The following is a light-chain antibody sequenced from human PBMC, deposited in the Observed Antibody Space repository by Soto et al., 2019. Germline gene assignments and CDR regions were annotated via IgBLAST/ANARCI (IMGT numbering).Light chain of an antibody. V-gene: IGKV1-5*03. CDR1: QTISSM. CDR2: KAS. CDR3: QQYSSYSPYT. Sequence: DIQMTQSPSTLSAAVGDRVTITCRASQTISSMLAWYQQKPGKAPRLLIYKASNLENGVPSRFSGSGSGTEFTLTISSLQPADFATYYCQQYSSYSPYTFGQGTKLEI. J-gene: IGKJ2*01.